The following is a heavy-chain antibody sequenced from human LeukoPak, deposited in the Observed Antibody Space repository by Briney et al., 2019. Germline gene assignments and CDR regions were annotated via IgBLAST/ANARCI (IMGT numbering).Heavy chain of an antibody. CDR2: ISPTGSTT. D-gene: IGHD2-15*01. J-gene: IGHJ4*02. Sequence: GGSLRLSCTASGFSFSGHWMHWARLLPGKGLVWVSRISPTGSTTSYADSVKGRFTISRDYSRNTLYLQMNSLRAEDTATYYCAKDYCSGGNCPFPFFDSWGQGTLVTVSS. CDR3: AKDYCSGGNCPFPFFDS. V-gene: IGHV3-74*01. CDR1: GFSFSGHW.